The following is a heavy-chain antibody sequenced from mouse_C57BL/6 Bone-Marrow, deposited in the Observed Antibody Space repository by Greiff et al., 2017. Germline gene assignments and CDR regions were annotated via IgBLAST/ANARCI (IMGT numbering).Heavy chain of an antibody. CDR3: ARDVYWYFDV. CDR2: ISSGGSYT. CDR1: GFTFSSYG. V-gene: IGHV5-6*02. J-gene: IGHJ1*03. Sequence: DVKLVESGGDLVKPGGSLKLSCAASGFTFSSYGMSWVRQTPDKRLEWVATISSGGSYTYYPDSVKGRFTISRDNAKNTLYLQMSSLKSEDTAMYYCARDVYWYFDVWGTGTTVTVSA.